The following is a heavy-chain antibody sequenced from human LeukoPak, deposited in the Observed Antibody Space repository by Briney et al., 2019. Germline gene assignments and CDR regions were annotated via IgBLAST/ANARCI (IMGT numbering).Heavy chain of an antibody. V-gene: IGHV3-30*18. CDR1: GFTFSNYG. CDR2: ISYDGSNK. Sequence: GGSLRLSCAASGFTFSNYGMHWVRQAPGKGLEWVVVISYDGSNKYYADSVKGRFTISRDRSKNTLFLQMNSLRAEDTAVYYCAKQNVELMVFARSAFDIWGQGTMVTVSS. J-gene: IGHJ3*02. D-gene: IGHD2-8*01. CDR3: AKQNVELMVFARSAFDI.